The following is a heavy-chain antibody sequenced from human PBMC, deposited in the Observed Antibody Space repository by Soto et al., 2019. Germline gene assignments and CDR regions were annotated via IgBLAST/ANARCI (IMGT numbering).Heavy chain of an antibody. D-gene: IGHD2-8*01. CDR3: VRMPCTNGVCLYAYYGLDV. CDR1: GGSISSYY. J-gene: IGHJ6*02. Sequence: PSETLSLTCTVSGGSISSYYWSWIRQPPGKGLEWIGYIYYSGSTNYNPSLKSRVTISVDTSKNQFSLKLRSVTAADTAVYFCVRMPCTNGVCLYAYYGLDVWGQGTPVTVSS. V-gene: IGHV4-59*01. CDR2: IYYSGST.